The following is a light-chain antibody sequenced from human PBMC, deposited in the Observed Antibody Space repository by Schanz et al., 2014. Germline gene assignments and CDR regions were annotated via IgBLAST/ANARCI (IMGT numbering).Light chain of an antibody. J-gene: IGLJ3*02. CDR2: DVS. CDR3: SSYTTSNTQV. V-gene: IGLV2-14*02. Sequence: QSALTQPASVSGSPGQSITISCTGTSSDVGSYNLVSWYQQHPGKAPKLMIYDVSDRPSGVPDRFSGSKSGNTASLTVSGLQAEDEADYYCSSYTTSNTQVFGGGTKLTVL. CDR1: SSDVGSYNL.